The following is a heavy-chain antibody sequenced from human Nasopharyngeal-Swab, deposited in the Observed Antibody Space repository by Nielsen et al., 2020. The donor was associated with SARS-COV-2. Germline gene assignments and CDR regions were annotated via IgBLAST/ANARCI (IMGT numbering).Heavy chain of an antibody. Sequence: GGSLRLSCAASGFTFNNYNFNWVRQAPGKGLEGVSSISSSSSYIYYADSVKGRFTIPRDNAKNSLYLQMNSLRPEDTAVYYCARRRPILHLGEFSSSFDSWGQGTLVTVSS. CDR1: GFTFNNYN. V-gene: IGHV3-21*01. J-gene: IGHJ4*02. CDR2: ISSSSSYI. CDR3: ARRRPILHLGEFSSSFDS. D-gene: IGHD3-16*01.